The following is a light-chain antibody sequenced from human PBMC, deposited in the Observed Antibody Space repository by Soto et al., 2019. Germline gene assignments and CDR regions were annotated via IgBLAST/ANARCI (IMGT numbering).Light chain of an antibody. Sequence: IVLTQSPGPLSLSPGDRATLSCRASQSVSSYLAWYQQKPGQAPRLLIYDASNRATGIPARFSGSGSGTDFTLTISSLQPDDSATYYCQQYNSYSPTCGKGTKVDI. J-gene: IGKJ1*01. CDR2: DAS. CDR3: QQYNSYSPT. V-gene: IGKV3-11*01. CDR1: QSVSSY.